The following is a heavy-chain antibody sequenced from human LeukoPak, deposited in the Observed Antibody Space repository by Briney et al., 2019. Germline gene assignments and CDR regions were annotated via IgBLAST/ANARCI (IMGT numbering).Heavy chain of an antibody. Sequence: GGSLRPSCAASGFTFSDFWMSWVRQAPGKGLEWVASIKHDGSEKYYVDSVRGRFTISRDNTMNSLYLQMSSLRAEDTAVYYCATDRGWRTSGYYLYYFEYWGQGTLVTFSS. J-gene: IGHJ4*02. CDR1: GFTFSDFW. D-gene: IGHD3-3*01. CDR3: ATDRGWRTSGYYLYYFEY. V-gene: IGHV3-7*01. CDR2: IKHDGSEK.